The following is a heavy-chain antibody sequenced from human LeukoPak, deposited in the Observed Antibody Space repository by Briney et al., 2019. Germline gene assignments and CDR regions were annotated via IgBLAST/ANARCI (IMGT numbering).Heavy chain of an antibody. Sequence: PWASVKVSCKASGYTFTGYYMHWVRQAPGQGLEWMGWINPNSGGTNYAQKFQGRVTMTRDTSISTAYMELSRLRSDDTAVYYCAREGVRVGATYFDYWGQGTLVTVSS. D-gene: IGHD1-26*01. V-gene: IGHV1-2*02. CDR1: GYTFTGYY. J-gene: IGHJ4*02. CDR2: INPNSGGT. CDR3: AREGVRVGATYFDY.